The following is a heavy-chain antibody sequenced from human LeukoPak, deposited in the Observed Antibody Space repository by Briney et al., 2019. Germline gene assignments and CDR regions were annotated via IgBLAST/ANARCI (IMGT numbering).Heavy chain of an antibody. D-gene: IGHD6-13*01. CDR1: GYTFTSYD. V-gene: IGHV1-8*01. J-gene: IGHJ4*02. Sequence: ASVTVSCKASGYTFTSYDINWVRQAPGQGLEWMGWMNPNSGNTGYAQKFQGRVTMTRKTSISTAYMELSSLRSEDTAVYYCVAAGLSFDYWGQGTLVTVSS. CDR2: MNPNSGNT. CDR3: VAAGLSFDY.